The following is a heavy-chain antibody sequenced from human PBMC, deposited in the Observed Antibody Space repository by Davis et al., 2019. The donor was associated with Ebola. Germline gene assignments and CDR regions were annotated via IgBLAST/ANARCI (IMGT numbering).Heavy chain of an antibody. D-gene: IGHD6-19*01. CDR2: INHSGST. CDR1: GGSFSGYY. CDR3: ARAGRRVFPSIAVAGSYYFDY. J-gene: IGHJ4*02. V-gene: IGHV4-34*01. Sequence: PGGSLRLSCAVYGGSFSGYYWSWIRQPPGKGLEWIGEINHSGSTNYNPSLKSRVTISVDTSKNQFSLKLSSVTAADTAVYYCARAGRRVFPSIAVAGSYYFDYWGQGTLVTVSS.